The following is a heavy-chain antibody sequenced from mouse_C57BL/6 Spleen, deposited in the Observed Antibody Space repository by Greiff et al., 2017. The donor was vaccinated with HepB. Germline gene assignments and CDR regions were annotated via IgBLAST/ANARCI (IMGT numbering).Heavy chain of an antibody. CDR3: AKEWYFDY. CDR1: GFTFSDYG. Sequence: EVKLMESGGGLVKPGGSLKLSCAASGFTFSDYGMHWVRQAPEKGLEWVAYISSGSSTIYYADTVKGRFTISRDNAKNTLFLQMTSLRSEDTAMYYCAKEWYFDYWGQGTTLTVSS. J-gene: IGHJ2*01. D-gene: IGHD1-3*01. V-gene: IGHV5-17*01. CDR2: ISSGSSTI.